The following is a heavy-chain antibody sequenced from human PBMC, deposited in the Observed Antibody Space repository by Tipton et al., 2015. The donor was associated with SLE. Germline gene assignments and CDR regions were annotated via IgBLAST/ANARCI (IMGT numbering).Heavy chain of an antibody. Sequence: RSLRLSCAASGFTFSSYAMHWVRQAPGKGLEWVAVISYDGSNKYYADSVKGRFTISRDNSKNTLYLQMNSLRAEDTAVYYCARGDLPGYDILTGYPFDYWGQGTLVTVSS. D-gene: IGHD3-9*01. V-gene: IGHV3-30-3*01. CDR3: ARGDLPGYDILTGYPFDY. CDR2: ISYDGSNK. J-gene: IGHJ4*02. CDR1: GFTFSSYA.